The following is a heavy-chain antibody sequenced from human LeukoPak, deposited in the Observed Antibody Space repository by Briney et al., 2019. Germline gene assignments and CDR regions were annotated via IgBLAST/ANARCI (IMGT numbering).Heavy chain of an antibody. Sequence: PGGSLRLSCAASGFTFSSYSMNWVRQAPGKGLEWVSSISSSSSYIYYPDSVKGRFTISRDNAKNSLYLQMNSLRAEDTAVYYCARGVNPAFDIWGQGTMVTVSS. CDR3: ARGVNPAFDI. CDR2: ISSSSSYI. CDR1: GFTFSSYS. V-gene: IGHV3-21*01. J-gene: IGHJ3*02.